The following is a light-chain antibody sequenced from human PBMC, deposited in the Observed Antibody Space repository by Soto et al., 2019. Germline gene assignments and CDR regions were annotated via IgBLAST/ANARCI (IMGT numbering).Light chain of an antibody. V-gene: IGKV3-20*01. CDR2: GAS. CDR1: QSVGSNY. J-gene: IGKJ1*01. CDR3: QQYGSSIQT. Sequence: EIVLTQFPGTLSLSPGERATLSCRASQSVGSNYLAWYQQRPGQPPNPLIFGASHRAPDIPDRFSGSGSGTDFTLTISRLEPEDFAVYYCQQYGSSIQTFGQGTKVDIK.